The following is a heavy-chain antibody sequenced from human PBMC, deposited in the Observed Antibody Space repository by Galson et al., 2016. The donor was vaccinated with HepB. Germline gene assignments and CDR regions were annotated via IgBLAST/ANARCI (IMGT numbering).Heavy chain of an antibody. Sequence: SVKVSCKASGYSFTTSYMHWVRQAPGQGLEWMGMINPNGGRTRYPQKFQGRVTMTRDTSTSTVYMDLNSLRSEDTAVYYCARDAGDYYDNSCTPYNWFDPWGQGTLVTVTS. V-gene: IGHV1-46*01. CDR1: GYSFTTSY. CDR3: ARDAGDYYDNSCTPYNWFDP. CDR2: INPNGGRT. J-gene: IGHJ5*02. D-gene: IGHD3-22*01.